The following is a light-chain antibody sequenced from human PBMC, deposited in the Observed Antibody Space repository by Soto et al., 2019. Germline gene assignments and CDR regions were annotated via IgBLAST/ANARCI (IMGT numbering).Light chain of an antibody. V-gene: IGLV2-14*01. Sequence: QSALAQPASVSGSPGQSITISCTGTSSDIGVYNYVSWFQQHPGKAPKLMIYEVNNRPSGVSDRFSGSKSGNTASLTISGLQAEDEADYYCASFTTTRAWVFGGGTQLTVL. J-gene: IGLJ3*02. CDR3: ASFTTTRAWV. CDR1: SSDIGVYNY. CDR2: EVN.